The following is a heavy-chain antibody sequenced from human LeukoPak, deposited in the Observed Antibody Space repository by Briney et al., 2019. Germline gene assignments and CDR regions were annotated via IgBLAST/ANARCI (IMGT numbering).Heavy chain of an antibody. CDR2: IIPILGIA. Sequence: SVKVSFKASGGTFSSYAISWVRQAPGQGLEWMGRIIPILGIANYAQKLQGRVTMTTDTSTSTAYMELRSLRSDDTAVYYCARALLWFGEPSHIDYWGQGTLVTASS. V-gene: IGHV1-69*04. CDR3: ARALLWFGEPSHIDY. CDR1: GGTFSSYA. D-gene: IGHD3-10*01. J-gene: IGHJ4*02.